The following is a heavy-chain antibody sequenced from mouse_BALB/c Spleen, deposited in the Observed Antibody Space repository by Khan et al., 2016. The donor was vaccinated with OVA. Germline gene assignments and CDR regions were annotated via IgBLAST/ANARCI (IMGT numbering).Heavy chain of an antibody. V-gene: IGHV9-3-1*01. CDR2: INTYTGEP. D-gene: IGHD1-2*01. Sequence: QIQLVQSGPELKKPGETVKISCKASGYTFTNYGINWVKQAPGKGLKWMGWINTYTGEPTYADDFKGRFAFSLATSASTAYLQINNLKYEDTAKYFCSELAATAWFAYWGQGTLVTVSA. CDR1: GYTFTNYG. J-gene: IGHJ3*01. CDR3: SELAATAWFAY.